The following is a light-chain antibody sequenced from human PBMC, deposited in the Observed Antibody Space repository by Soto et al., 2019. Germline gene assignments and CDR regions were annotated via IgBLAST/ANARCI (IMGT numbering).Light chain of an antibody. CDR1: QGISSW. J-gene: IGKJ1*01. V-gene: IGKV1-12*01. CDR3: QQAYSFPWT. CDR2: AAS. Sequence: DIQMTQSPSSVSASVGDRVTITCRASQGISSWLVWYQQKPGKAPKLLIYAASSLQSGVPSRFSGSASGTDFTLTISSLQPEDFATYYCQQAYSFPWTFGQGTKVEIK.